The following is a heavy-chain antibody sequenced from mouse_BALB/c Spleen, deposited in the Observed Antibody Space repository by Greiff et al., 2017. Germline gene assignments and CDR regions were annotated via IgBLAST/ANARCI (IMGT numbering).Heavy chain of an antibody. J-gene: IGHJ4*01. D-gene: IGHD3-1*01. V-gene: IGHV5-17*02. Sequence: EVKLVESGGGLVQPGGSRKLSCAASGFTFSSFGMHWVRQAPEKGLEWVAYISSGSSTIYYADTVKGRFTISRDNPKNTLFLQMTSLRSEDTAMYYCARSSGYVGHAMDYWGQGTSVTVSS. CDR2: ISSGSSTI. CDR1: GFTFSSFG. CDR3: ARSSGYVGHAMDY.